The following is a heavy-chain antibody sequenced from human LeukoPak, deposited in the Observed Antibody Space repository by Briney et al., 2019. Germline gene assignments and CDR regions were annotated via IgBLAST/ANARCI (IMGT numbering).Heavy chain of an antibody. J-gene: IGHJ6*04. CDR2: ISISGSTI. CDR1: GFTFSSYE. CDR3: ARDQSRITMVRGRYGMDV. D-gene: IGHD3-10*01. Sequence: SGGSLRRSCAASGFTFSSYEMNWVRQAPGKGLEWVSYISISGSTIYYADSVKGRFTISRDNAKNSLYLQMNSLRAEDTAVYYCARDQSRITMVRGRYGMDVWGKGTTVTVSS. V-gene: IGHV3-48*03.